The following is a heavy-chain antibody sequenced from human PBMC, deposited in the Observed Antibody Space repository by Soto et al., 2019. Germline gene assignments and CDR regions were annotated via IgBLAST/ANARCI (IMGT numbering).Heavy chain of an antibody. Sequence: SETLSLTCAVYGGSFSGYYWSWIRQPPGKGLEWIGEINHSGSTNYNPSLKSRVTISVDTSKNQFSLKLSSVTAADTAVYYCARSTFILTGYIYYFDYWGQGTLVTVSS. V-gene: IGHV4-34*01. CDR3: ARSTFILTGYIYYFDY. D-gene: IGHD3-9*01. J-gene: IGHJ4*02. CDR1: GGSFSGYY. CDR2: INHSGST.